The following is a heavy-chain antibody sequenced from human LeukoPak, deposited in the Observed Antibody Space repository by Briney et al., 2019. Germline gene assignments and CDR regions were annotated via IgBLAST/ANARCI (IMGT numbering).Heavy chain of an antibody. D-gene: IGHD5-18*01. CDR1: GFTFSNLW. V-gene: IGHV3-7*03. CDR3: ARGRGYGTNYYYGVDV. J-gene: IGHJ6*04. CDR2: IKRDGSEK. Sequence: GGSLRLSCAASGFTFSNLWMTWVRQAPGKGLEWVANIKRDGSEKYYVDSVEGRFTISRDNAKSSLYLQMNSMRAEDTAVYYCARGRGYGTNYYYGVDVWGKGTTVTVSS.